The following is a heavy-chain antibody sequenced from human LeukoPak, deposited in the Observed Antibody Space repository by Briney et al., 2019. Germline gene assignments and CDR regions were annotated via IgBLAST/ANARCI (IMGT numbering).Heavy chain of an antibody. J-gene: IGHJ4*02. CDR3: ANDFDH. CDR1: GFTFNNYA. CDR2: ISGSDDNT. Sequence: GGSLRLSCAASGFTFNNYAMSRVRQAPGKGLEWDSTISGSDDNTYYADSVKGRFTISRDISKNTLYLQMNSLRADDTAVYYCANDFDHWGQGTLVTVSS. V-gene: IGHV3-23*01.